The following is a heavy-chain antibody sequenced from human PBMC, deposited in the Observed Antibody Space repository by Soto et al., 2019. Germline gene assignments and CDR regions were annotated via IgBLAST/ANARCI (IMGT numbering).Heavy chain of an antibody. CDR3: ARVAEMSMLTKWFDP. CDR2: ISRDGNDI. D-gene: IGHD3-16*01. CDR1: GFIFSDYY. Sequence: GLLVESGGGPVKAGGSLRLSCAASGFIFSDYYMSWIRQAPGKGLEWLAYISRDGNDIFYADSVDGRFTISRDNAKNSLFLQMDDLRVEDTGMYFCARVAEMSMLTKWFDPWGQGILVTVSS. V-gene: IGHV3-11*01. J-gene: IGHJ5*02.